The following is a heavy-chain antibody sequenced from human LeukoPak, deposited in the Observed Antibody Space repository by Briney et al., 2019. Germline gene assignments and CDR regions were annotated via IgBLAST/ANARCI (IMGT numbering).Heavy chain of an antibody. D-gene: IGHD4-17*01. Sequence: GGSLRLSCAASGFTFNNYAMNWVRQAPGKGLEWVSSISGGGETTYYADSAKGRFTISRDNSQNTLYLQMNSPRAEDTAVYYCARDYADYVGYFFFDYWGQGTLVTVSS. J-gene: IGHJ4*02. CDR1: GFTFNNYA. CDR2: ISGGGETT. V-gene: IGHV3-23*01. CDR3: ARDYADYVGYFFFDY.